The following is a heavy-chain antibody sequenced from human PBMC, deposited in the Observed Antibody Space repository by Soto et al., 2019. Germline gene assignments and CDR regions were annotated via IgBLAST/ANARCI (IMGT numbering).Heavy chain of an antibody. CDR3: ASDYNAYKRQHVFDL. J-gene: IGHJ3*01. Sequence: QVQLVQSGAEVKKPGASVKVACKASGYSFNSYYMHLVRQAPGQGPEWMGVIKPSGASTSYAQKFQGRVTMTRDTSTRTVYMELSSLRSEEPALYSCASDYNAYKRQHVFDLWGQGTLVTVSS. V-gene: IGHV1-46*02. D-gene: IGHD3-10*01. CDR1: GYSFNSYY. CDR2: IKPSGAST.